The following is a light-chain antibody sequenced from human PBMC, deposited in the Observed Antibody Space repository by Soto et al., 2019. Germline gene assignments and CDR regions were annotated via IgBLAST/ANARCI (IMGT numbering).Light chain of an antibody. J-gene: IGLJ1*01. V-gene: IGLV1-44*01. CDR1: SSNIGSNT. CDR3: AAWDDSLNGYV. Sequence: QSVMTQPPSPSGTPGQRATISCSGSSSNIGSNTVNWYQQLPGTAPKLLIYSNNQRPSGVPDRFSGSKSGTSASLAISGLQSEDEADYYCAAWDDSLNGYVFGTGT. CDR2: SNN.